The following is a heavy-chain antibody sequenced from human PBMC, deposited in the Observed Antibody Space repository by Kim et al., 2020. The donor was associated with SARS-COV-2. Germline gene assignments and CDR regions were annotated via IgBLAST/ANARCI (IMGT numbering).Heavy chain of an antibody. CDR1: GFMFSVYG. CDR3: AKDQRGSSWYRAGDY. CDR2: IWSDGNNK. V-gene: IGHV3-33*06. Sequence: GGSLRLSCAASGFMFSVYGMHWVRQAPGKGLEWVALIWSDGNNKYYLDSVKGRFTISRDNSKNTLYLQMNSLRAEDTAVYYCAKDQRGSSWYRAGDYWGQGTVVTVYS. D-gene: IGHD6-13*01. J-gene: IGHJ4*02.